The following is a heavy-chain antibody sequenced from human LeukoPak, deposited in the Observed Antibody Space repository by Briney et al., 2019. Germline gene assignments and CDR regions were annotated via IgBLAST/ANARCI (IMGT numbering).Heavy chain of an antibody. J-gene: IGHJ6*03. CDR2: IYSGST. CDR3: ASVRRGFGESSKYYSYYYMDV. V-gene: IGHV4-39*01. CDR1: GGSVSSSSYY. Sequence: PSETLSLTCTVSGGSVSSSSYYWGWIRQPPGKGLEWIANIYSGSTYYNPSLKSRVTISVDTSKNQLSLKLSAVTAADTAVYYCASVRRGFGESSKYYSYYYMDVWGNGTTVPIS. D-gene: IGHD3-10*01.